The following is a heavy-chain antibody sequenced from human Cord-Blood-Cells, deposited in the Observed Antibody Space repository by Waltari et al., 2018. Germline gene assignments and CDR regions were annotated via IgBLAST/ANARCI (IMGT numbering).Heavy chain of an antibody. V-gene: IGHV1-8*03. CDR3: ARDRLTGYAFDI. J-gene: IGHJ3*02. CDR2: MNPNSGNT. Sequence: QVQLVQSGAEVKKPGASVKVSCKASGYTFTSYDINWVRQATGQGPEWMGWMNPNSGNTGYAQKFQGRVTITRNTSISTAYMELSSLRSEDTAVDYCARDRLTGYAFDIWGQGTMVTVSS. D-gene: IGHD7-27*01. CDR1: GYTFTSYD.